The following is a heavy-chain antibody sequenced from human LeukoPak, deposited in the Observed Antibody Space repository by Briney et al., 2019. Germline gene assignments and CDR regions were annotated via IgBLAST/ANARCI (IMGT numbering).Heavy chain of an antibody. Sequence: SETLSLTCTVSGGSISSYYWSWIRQPPGKGLEWIGYIYYSGSTNYNPSLKSRVTISVNTSKNQFSLKLSSVTAADTAVYYCARHDVDTAMGDYYYGMDVWGQGTTVTVSS. CDR3: ARHDVDTAMGDYYYGMDV. J-gene: IGHJ6*02. CDR2: IYYSGST. CDR1: GGSISSYY. D-gene: IGHD5-18*01. V-gene: IGHV4-59*08.